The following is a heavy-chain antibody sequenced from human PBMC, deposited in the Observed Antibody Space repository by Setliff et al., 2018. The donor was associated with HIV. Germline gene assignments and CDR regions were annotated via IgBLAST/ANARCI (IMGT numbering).Heavy chain of an antibody. Sequence: GASVKVSCKASGYSFINYGMSWVRQAPGQGLEWMGWISAYNGNIHYAQKLQGRLTVTTDTSTRTAYMELRSLTSDDTAVYYCARHGVATGTPPYYNFYGMDVWGQGTTVTV. CDR3: ARHGVATGTPPYYNFYGMDV. J-gene: IGHJ6*02. V-gene: IGHV1-18*01. CDR1: GYSFINYG. CDR2: ISAYNGNI. D-gene: IGHD2-21*02.